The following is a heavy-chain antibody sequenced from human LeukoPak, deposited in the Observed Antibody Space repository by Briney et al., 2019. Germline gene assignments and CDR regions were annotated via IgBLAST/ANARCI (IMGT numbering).Heavy chain of an antibody. CDR2: IRYDGSNK. J-gene: IGHJ4*02. V-gene: IGHV3-30*02. CDR1: GFTFSSYG. CDR3: ARDRPLFDYTPPFFDY. Sequence: GGSLRLSCAASGFTFSSYGMHWVRQAPGKGLEWVAFIRYDGSNKYADSVKGRFTISRDNAKNSLYLQMNSLRAEDTALYYCARDRPLFDYTPPFFDYWGQGTLVTVSS. D-gene: IGHD4-11*01.